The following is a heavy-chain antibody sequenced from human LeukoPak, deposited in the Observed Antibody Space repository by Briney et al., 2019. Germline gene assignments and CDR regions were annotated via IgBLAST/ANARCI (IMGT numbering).Heavy chain of an antibody. CDR2: IWYDGSNK. CDR1: GFAFSSYG. V-gene: IGHV3-33*06. D-gene: IGHD3-3*01. J-gene: IGHJ5*02. CDR3: AKGDYDYGGFDP. Sequence: PGRSLRLSCAASGFAFSSYGMHWVRQAPGKGLEWVAVIWYDGSNKYYADSVKGRFTISRDNSKNTLYLEMNSLRAEDTAVYYCAKGDYDYGGFDPWGQGTLVTGSS.